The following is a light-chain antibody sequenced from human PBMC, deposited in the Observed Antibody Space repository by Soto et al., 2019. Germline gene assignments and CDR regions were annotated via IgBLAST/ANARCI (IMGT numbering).Light chain of an antibody. CDR1: QSISNY. CDR2: AAS. Sequence: DIQMTPSPASLSASIGDRVIITCRASQSISNYLNWYQNKPGRAPKFLIYAASSLQSGVPSRFSGSGSGTDFTLTVSSLQREDFGTYFCQQSFSSSWPFGQGTKVE. V-gene: IGKV1-39*01. CDR3: QQSFSSSWP. J-gene: IGKJ1*01.